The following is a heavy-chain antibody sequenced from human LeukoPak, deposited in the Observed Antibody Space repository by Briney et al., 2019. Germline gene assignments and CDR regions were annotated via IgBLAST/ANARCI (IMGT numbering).Heavy chain of an antibody. CDR2: INPNSGGT. CDR1: GYTFTGYY. CDR3: ARQSKPSIAARANSFDP. J-gene: IGHJ5*02. Sequence: ASVKVSCKASGYTFTGYYMHWVRQAPGQGLEWMGWINPNSGGTNYAQKFQGRVTMTRDTSISTAYMELSRLRSDDTAVYYCARQSKPSIAARANSFDPWGQGTLVTVSS. D-gene: IGHD6-6*01. V-gene: IGHV1-2*02.